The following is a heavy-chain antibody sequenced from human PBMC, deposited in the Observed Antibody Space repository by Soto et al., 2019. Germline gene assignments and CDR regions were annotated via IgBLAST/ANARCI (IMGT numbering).Heavy chain of an antibody. J-gene: IGHJ6*02. CDR1: GFTFSSYG. CDR2: ISYDGSNK. CDR3: AKGLKHRKGIVVVPAAPTYYYYGMDV. V-gene: IGHV3-30*18. D-gene: IGHD2-2*01. Sequence: GGSLRLSCAASGFTFSSYGMHWVRQAPGKGLEWVAVISYDGSNKYYADSVKGRFTISRDNSKNTLYLQMNSLRAEDTAVYYCAKGLKHRKGIVVVPAAPTYYYYGMDVWGQGTTVTVSS.